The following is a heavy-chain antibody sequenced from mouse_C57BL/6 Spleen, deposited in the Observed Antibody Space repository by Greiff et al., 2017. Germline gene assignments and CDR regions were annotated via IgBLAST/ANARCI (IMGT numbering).Heavy chain of an antibody. CDR2: INPNNGGT. CDR1: GYTFTDYY. J-gene: IGHJ4*01. CDR3: AREIYYYGSSPYYYAMDY. D-gene: IGHD1-1*01. V-gene: IGHV1-26*01. Sequence: EVQLQQSGPELVKPGASVKISCKASGYTFTDYYMNWVKQSHGKSLEWIGDINPNNGGTSYNQKFKGKATLTVDKSSSTAYMVLRSLTSEDSAVYYCAREIYYYGSSPYYYAMDYWGQGTSVTVSS.